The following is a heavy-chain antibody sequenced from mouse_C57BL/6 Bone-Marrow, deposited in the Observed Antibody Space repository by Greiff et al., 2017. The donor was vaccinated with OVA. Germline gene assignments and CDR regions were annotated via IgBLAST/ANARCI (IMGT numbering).Heavy chain of an antibody. V-gene: IGHV14-2*01. CDR2: IDPEDGET. Sequence: VQLQQSGAELVKPGASVKLSCTASGFNIKDYYMHWVKQRPEQGLEWIGRIDPEDGETKYAPKFQGKATITADTSSNTAYMQLSSLTSEDSAVYYCDLSYSGDYGSAYWGQGTTLTVSS. D-gene: IGHD2-13*01. CDR1: GFNIKDYY. J-gene: IGHJ2*01. CDR3: DLSYSGDYGSAY.